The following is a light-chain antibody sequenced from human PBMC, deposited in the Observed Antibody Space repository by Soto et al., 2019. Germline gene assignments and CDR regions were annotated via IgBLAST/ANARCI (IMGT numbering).Light chain of an antibody. J-gene: IGLJ1*01. V-gene: IGLV1-40*01. CDR3: QCYDSSLRAYV. CDR1: SSYIGANFA. CDR2: GNT. Sequence: QSVLTQPPSVSGAPGQRVTISCTGSSSYIGANFAVGWLQHRPGPAPKVLIYGNTNRPSGVPARFSGSKAGTSASLAITGLQADDEADYYYQCYDSSLRAYVFGSGTKV.